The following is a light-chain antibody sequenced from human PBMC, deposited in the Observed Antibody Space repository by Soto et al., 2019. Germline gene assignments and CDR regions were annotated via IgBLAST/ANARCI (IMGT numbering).Light chain of an antibody. Sequence: IGLTQSPGTLSLSPGERATLSCRASQSVSNNYLAWYQQKPGQAPRLLIYGASNRATGIPDRFSGSGSGTDFTLTISRLEPEHFAVYYCQQYGSSGTFGQGTKV. CDR1: QSVSNNY. J-gene: IGKJ1*01. V-gene: IGKV3-20*01. CDR2: GAS. CDR3: QQYGSSGT.